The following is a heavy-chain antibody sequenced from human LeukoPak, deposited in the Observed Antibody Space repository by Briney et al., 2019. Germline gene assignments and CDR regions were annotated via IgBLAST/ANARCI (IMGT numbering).Heavy chain of an antibody. V-gene: IGHV3-23*01. CDR2: ISGSGGTT. CDR1: GFTFSSYA. CDR3: AKGPRVPAADYYFDC. D-gene: IGHD2-2*01. Sequence: GGSLRLSCAASGFTFSSYAMTWVRQAPGRGLEWVAAISGSGGTTYYADSVKGRFTISRDNSKNTLSLPMNSLRAEDAAVYYCAKGPRVPAADYYFDCWGQGTLVTVSS. J-gene: IGHJ4*02.